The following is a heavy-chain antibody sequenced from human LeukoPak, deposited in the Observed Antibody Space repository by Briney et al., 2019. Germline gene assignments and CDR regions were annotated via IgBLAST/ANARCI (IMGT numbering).Heavy chain of an antibody. Sequence: SGTLSLTCAVPVGSICISNWWSWVRQPPGKGLEWIREFYHSGSTNYKPSLKSRVTISVAKSKNKFSLKLSSVTAADTAVYYCAKAPPKEHDLWSGSYNYMDVWGKGTTVTVSS. CDR1: VGSICISNW. D-gene: IGHD3-3*01. V-gene: IGHV4-4*02. CDR2: FYHSGST. CDR3: AKAPPKEHDLWSGSYNYMDV. J-gene: IGHJ6*03.